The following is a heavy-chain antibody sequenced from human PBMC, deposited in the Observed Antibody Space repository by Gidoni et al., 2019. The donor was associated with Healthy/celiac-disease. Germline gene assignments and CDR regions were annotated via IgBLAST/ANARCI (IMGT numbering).Heavy chain of an antibody. D-gene: IGHD3-22*01. Sequence: QVQLQESGPGLVKPSQTLSLTCTVSGGSISRGRYYWSWIRQPAGKGLEWIGRIYTSGSTNYNPSLKSRVTMSVDTSKNQFSLKLSSVTAADTAVYYCARGYYDSSGYYYYYYGMDVWGQGTTVTVSS. CDR3: ARGYYDSSGYYYYYYGMDV. CDR2: IYTSGST. J-gene: IGHJ6*02. CDR1: GGSISRGRYY. V-gene: IGHV4-61*02.